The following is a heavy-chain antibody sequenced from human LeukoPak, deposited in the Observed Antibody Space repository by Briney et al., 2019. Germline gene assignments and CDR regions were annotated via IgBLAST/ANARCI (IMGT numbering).Heavy chain of an antibody. Sequence: PSETLSLTCTVSGGSISSYYGSWIRQPPGKGLEWIGYIYYSGSTNYNPSLKSRVTISVDTSKNQFSLKLSSVTAADTAVYYCASSPYYDFWSATQGYYFDYWGQGTLVTVSS. J-gene: IGHJ4*02. CDR1: GGSISSYY. CDR3: ASSPYYDFWSATQGYYFDY. CDR2: IYYSGST. D-gene: IGHD3-3*01. V-gene: IGHV4-59*01.